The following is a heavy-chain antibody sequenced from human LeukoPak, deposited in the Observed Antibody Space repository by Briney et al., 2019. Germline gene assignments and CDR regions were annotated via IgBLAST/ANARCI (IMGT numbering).Heavy chain of an antibody. D-gene: IGHD3-16*01. CDR2: ISNSGSTK. V-gene: IGHV3-48*03. J-gene: IGHJ4*02. CDR3: ARVRWGGLYYFDY. CDR1: GFTFSSYE. Sequence: GGSLRLSCAASGFTFSSYEMNWIRQAPGKGLEWISYISNSGSTKYYADSVKGRFTISRDNAKNSLYLQMNSLRAEDTAVYYCARVRWGGLYYFDYWGQGTLVTVSS.